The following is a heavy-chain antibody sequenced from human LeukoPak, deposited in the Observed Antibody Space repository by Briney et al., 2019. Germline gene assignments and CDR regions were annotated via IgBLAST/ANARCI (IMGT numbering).Heavy chain of an antibody. V-gene: IGHV1-2*02. Sequence: ASVTVSCTASGYTFTGYYMHWVRQAPGQGLEWMGWINPNSGGTNYAQKFQGRVTMTRDTSISTAYMELSRLRSDDTAVYYCARGRGDYVWGSYRSSWFDPWGQGTLVTVSS. D-gene: IGHD3-16*02. CDR3: ARGRGDYVWGSYRSSWFDP. CDR1: GYTFTGYY. J-gene: IGHJ5*02. CDR2: INPNSGGT.